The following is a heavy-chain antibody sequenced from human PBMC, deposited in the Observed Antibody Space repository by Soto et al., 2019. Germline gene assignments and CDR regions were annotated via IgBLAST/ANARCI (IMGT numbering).Heavy chain of an antibody. J-gene: IGHJ5*01. D-gene: IGHD6-13*01. CDR3: AREEKAAYFNT. CDR2: ISSNGIEK. Sequence: PGGSLRLSCAASGFTLNSYPIHWVRQAPGQGLEWVALISSNGIEKHYADYVRGRSTISRDNSLNTLFLQMSSLRDEDTAVYYCAREEKAAYFNTWGHGTLVTVSS. V-gene: IGHV3-30-3*01. CDR1: GFTLNSYP.